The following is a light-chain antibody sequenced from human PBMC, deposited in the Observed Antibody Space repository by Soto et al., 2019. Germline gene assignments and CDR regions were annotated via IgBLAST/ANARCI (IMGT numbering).Light chain of an antibody. CDR2: DVT. CDR1: SSDVGGYNY. J-gene: IGLJ2*01. CDR3: SSNTSSSTVV. Sequence: QSALTQPASVSGSPGQSITISCTGTSSDVGGYNYVSWYQQYPGKAPKLMIYDVTNRPSGVSNRFSGSKSGSTASLTISGLQAEDEADYYCSSNTSSSTVVFGGGTQLTVL. V-gene: IGLV2-14*01.